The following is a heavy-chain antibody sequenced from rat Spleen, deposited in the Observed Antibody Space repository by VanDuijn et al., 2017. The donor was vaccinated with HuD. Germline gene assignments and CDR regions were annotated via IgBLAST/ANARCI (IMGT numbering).Heavy chain of an antibody. CDR2: IVYDGSRI. J-gene: IGHJ2*01. CDR3: ARGGGIDY. CDR1: GFTFRNHD. V-gene: IGHV5-7*01. Sequence: EVHLVESGGGLVQPGRSLKLSCVVSGFTFRNHDMAWVRQPPKKGLEWVATIVYDGSRIYYRDSVKGRFTISRDNAKSTLYLKRDRLRSEYTATYYCARGGGIDYWGQGVMVTVSS. D-gene: IGHD1-11*01.